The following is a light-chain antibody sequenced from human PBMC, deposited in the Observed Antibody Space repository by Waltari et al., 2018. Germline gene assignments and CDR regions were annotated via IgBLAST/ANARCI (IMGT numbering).Light chain of an antibody. CDR1: QTIASY. V-gene: IGKV1-39*01. CDR3: QQSYRTPWT. CDR2: AAS. J-gene: IGKJ1*01. Sequence: DIQMTQPPSSLSASVGDRVTNTSRASQTIASYLNWYQQKPGKAPNLLIYAASSLQSGVPSRFSGSGSGTDFTLTISSLQPEDFAVYFCQQSYRTPWTFGQGTRVEIK.